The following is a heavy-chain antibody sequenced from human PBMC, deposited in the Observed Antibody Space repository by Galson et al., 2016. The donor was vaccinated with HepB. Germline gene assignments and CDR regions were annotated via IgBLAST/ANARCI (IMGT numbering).Heavy chain of an antibody. Sequence: SLRLSCAASGFTFEDYAMHWVRQAPGKGLEWVSSITSNRGRIDYAASVKGRFTISRDNSKNTLYLQMNSLRAEDTAVYYCAKEQYYGSGKLIDYWGQGTLVTVSS. CDR3: AKEQYYGSGKLIDY. V-gene: IGHV3-9*01. CDR2: ITSNRGRI. J-gene: IGHJ4*02. D-gene: IGHD3-10*01. CDR1: GFTFEDYA.